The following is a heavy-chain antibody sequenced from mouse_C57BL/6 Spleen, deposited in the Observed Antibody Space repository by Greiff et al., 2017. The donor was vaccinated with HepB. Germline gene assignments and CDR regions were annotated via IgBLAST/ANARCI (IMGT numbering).Heavy chain of an antibody. D-gene: IGHD1-2*01. CDR1: GYTFTDYN. J-gene: IGHJ4*01. CDR3: ATNYYGVGNAMDY. Sequence: EVQLQQSGPELVKPGASVKMSCKASGYTFTDYNMHWVKQSHGKSLEWIGYINPNTGGTSYNQKFKGKATLTVNKSSSTAYMELRSLTSADSAVYYCATNYYGVGNAMDYWGQGTSVTVSS. CDR2: INPNTGGT. V-gene: IGHV1-22*01.